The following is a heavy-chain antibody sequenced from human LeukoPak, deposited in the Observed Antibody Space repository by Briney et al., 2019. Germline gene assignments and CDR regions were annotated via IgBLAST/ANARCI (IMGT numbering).Heavy chain of an antibody. V-gene: IGHV3-23*01. CDR2: MSGSGGTT. CDR1: GLTFSNYA. Sequence: GGSLKLSCAASGLTFSNYAMNWVRQTPGKGLEWVSVMSGSGGTTYYADSVKGRFTISRDNSKSTVYLQMNSLRAEDTAVYYCANSHPFLRPRAFDIWGQGTMVTVSS. J-gene: IGHJ3*02. CDR3: ANSHPFLRPRAFDI.